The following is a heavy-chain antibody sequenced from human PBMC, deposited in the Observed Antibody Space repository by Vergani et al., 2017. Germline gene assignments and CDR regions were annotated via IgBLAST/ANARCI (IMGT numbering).Heavy chain of an antibody. CDR3: ASGKYYSDSTSHFRWRYLDV. CDR2: IYNSGNG. J-gene: IGHJ2*01. Sequence: QMQLQESGPGLVKASETLSLTCTVSGDSIISRSYYWGWIRQPPGKGLVWIGSIYNSGNGDSSSSLKSRVTISADTSKNHFSLRLTSVTAADTAVYYCASGKYYSDSTSHFRWRYLDVWGRGTLVTVPS. V-gene: IGHV4-39*02. D-gene: IGHD3-16*01. CDR1: GDSIISRSYY.